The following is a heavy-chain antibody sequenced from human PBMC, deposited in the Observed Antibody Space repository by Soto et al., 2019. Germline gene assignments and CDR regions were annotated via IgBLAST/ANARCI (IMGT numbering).Heavy chain of an antibody. D-gene: IGHD5-18*01. Sequence: QVQLVESGGGVVQPGRSLRLSCAASGFTFSSYGMHWVRQAPGKGLEWVAVISYDGSNKYYADSVKGRFTISRDNCKNTLYLQMNSLRAEDTAVYYCAKDRTAMADYFDYWGQGTLVTVSS. J-gene: IGHJ4*02. CDR2: ISYDGSNK. CDR1: GFTFSSYG. V-gene: IGHV3-30*18. CDR3: AKDRTAMADYFDY.